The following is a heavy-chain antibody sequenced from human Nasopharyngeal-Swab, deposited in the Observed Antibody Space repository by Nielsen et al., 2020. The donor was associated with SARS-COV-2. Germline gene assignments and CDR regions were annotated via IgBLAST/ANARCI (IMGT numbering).Heavy chain of an antibody. D-gene: IGHD6-19*01. Sequence: ASVKVSCKASGYTLSTYAMYWVRQAPGQGPEFMGWINAGRGNTYYSQKFQGRVRISRDTSANTVYMELSRLRSADTAVYYCARVPAVAASRIDYWGQGTLVTVSS. CDR1: GYTLSTYA. CDR2: INAGRGNT. CDR3: ARVPAVAASRIDY. V-gene: IGHV1-3*01. J-gene: IGHJ4*02.